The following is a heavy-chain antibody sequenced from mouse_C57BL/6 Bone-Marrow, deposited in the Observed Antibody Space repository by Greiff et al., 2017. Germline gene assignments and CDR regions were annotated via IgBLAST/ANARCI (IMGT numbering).Heavy chain of an antibody. D-gene: IGHD1-1*01. CDR2: IDPNSGGT. J-gene: IGHJ2*01. CDR1: GYTFTSYW. V-gene: IGHV1-72*01. CDR3: AGFITTVVATCDYFDY. Sequence: QVQLQQPGAELVKPGASVKLSCKASGYTFTSYWMHWVKQRPGRGLEWIGRIDPNSGGTKYNEKFKSKATLTVDKPSSTAYMQLSSLTSEDSAVYYCAGFITTVVATCDYFDYWGQGTTLTVSS.